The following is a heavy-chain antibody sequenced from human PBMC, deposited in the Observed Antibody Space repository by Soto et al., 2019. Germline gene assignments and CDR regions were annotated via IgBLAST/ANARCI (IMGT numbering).Heavy chain of an antibody. CDR1: GGTFSSYA. D-gene: IGHD3-3*01. Sequence: ASVKVSCKASGGTFSSYAISWVRQAPGQGLEWMGGIIPIFGTANYAQKFQGRVTITADKSTSTAYMELSSLRSEDTAVYYCARERRDTIFGVVIFDYWGQGTLVTVSS. CDR2: IIPIFGTA. V-gene: IGHV1-69*06. J-gene: IGHJ4*02. CDR3: ARERRDTIFGVVIFDY.